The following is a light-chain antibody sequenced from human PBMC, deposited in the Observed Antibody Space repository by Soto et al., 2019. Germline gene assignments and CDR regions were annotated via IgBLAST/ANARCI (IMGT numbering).Light chain of an antibody. J-gene: IGKJ4*01. V-gene: IGKV1-27*01. CDR3: QKYDSAPLT. Sequence: DIQMTQSPSSLSASVGDRVTITCRASQDIRDCLAWYQQKPGAASKLLIRAASTLQSGVPSRFSGGGSGTDYTLTISSLQPEDFATYYCQKYDSAPLTFGGGTKVEVK. CDR1: QDIRDC. CDR2: AAS.